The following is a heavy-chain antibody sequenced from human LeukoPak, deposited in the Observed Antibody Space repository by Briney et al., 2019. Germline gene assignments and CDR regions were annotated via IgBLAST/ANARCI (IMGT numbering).Heavy chain of an antibody. D-gene: IGHD6-19*01. Sequence: GGSLRLSCAASGFTVSTNYMNWVRQAPGKGLEWVSIIYSGGSTYYADSVKGRFTISRDNSKNTLYLQMNSLRAEDTAVYYCARDSSGWPYYDAFDIWGQGTMVTVSS. CDR3: ARDSSGWPYYDAFDI. CDR1: GFTVSTNY. J-gene: IGHJ3*02. CDR2: IYSGGST. V-gene: IGHV3-53*01.